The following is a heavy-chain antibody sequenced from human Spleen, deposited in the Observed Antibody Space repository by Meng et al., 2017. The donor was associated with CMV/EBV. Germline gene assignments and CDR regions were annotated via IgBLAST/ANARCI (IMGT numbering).Heavy chain of an antibody. D-gene: IGHD7-27*01. J-gene: IGHJ4*02. V-gene: IGHV1-8*03. CDR1: GYTFTSYD. CDR3: ARGHTMEGSFNWGRRPTQNYYFDY. Sequence: ASVKVSCKASGYTFTSYDINWVRQATGQGLEWMGWMNPNSGNKGYAQKFQGRVTITRNTSISTAYMELSSLRTEDTAVYYCARGHTMEGSFNWGRRPTQNYYFDYWGQGTLVTVSS. CDR2: MNPNSGNK.